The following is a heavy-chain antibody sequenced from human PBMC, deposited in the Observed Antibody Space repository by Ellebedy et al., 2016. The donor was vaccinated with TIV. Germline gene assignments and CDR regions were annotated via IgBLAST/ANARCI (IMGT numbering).Heavy chain of an antibody. CDR1: GYTFTSYD. D-gene: IGHD1-26*01. CDR2: MNPNSGNT. Sequence: AASVKVSCKASGYTFTSYDINWVRQATGQGLEWMGWMNPNSGNTGYAQKFQGRVTMTRNTSISTAYMELSNLRSEDTAVYYCARDRGGVGATNGFDYWGQGTLVTVSS. CDR3: ARDRGGVGATNGFDY. V-gene: IGHV1-8*01. J-gene: IGHJ4*02.